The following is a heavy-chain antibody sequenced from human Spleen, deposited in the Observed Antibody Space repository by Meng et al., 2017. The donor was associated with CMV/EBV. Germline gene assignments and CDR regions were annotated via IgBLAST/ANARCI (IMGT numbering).Heavy chain of an antibody. J-gene: IGHJ4*02. CDR1: GASISSGVYY. V-gene: IGHV4-31*02. Sequence: FSGASISSGVYYWGLVRQRPVNGLDWIGYIHYRGSTSYNPSLKSRLTMSVDSSKNQFSLRLNSVTAADTAVFYCARQGYSYGLELDSWGQGALVTVSS. D-gene: IGHD5-18*01. CDR3: ARQGYSYGLELDS. CDR2: IHYRGST.